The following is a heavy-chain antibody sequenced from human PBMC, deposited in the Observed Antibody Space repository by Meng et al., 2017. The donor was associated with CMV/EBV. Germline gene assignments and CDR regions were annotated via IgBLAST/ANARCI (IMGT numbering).Heavy chain of an antibody. J-gene: IGHJ4*02. CDR2: ISYDGSYK. CDR1: GFTFSSYA. CDR3: ASFVPGGGPWGYNPFY. Sequence: GGSLRLSCAASGFTFSSYAMHWVRQAPGKGLEWVAVISYDGSYKYYADSVKGRFTISRDNSKNTLYLQMNSLRAEDTAVYYCASFVPGGGPWGYNPFYWGQGTLVTVSS. D-gene: IGHD5-24*01. V-gene: IGHV3-30-3*01.